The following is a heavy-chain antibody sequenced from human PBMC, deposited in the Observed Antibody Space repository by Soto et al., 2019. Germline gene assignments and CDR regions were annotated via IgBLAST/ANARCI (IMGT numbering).Heavy chain of an antibody. CDR2: IYYSGST. D-gene: IGHD7-27*01. CDR1: GGSISSYY. J-gene: IGHJ6*02. CDR3: ARGNNWGYYYYGMDV. V-gene: IGHV4-59*01. Sequence: PSETLSLTCTVSGGSISSYYWSWIRQPPGKGLEWIGYIYYSGSTNYNPSLKSRVTISVDTSKNRFSLKLSSVTAADTAVYYCARGNNWGYYYYGMDVWGQGTTVTVSS.